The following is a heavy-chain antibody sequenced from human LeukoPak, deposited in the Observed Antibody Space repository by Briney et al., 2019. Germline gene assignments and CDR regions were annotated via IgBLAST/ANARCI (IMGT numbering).Heavy chain of an antibody. CDR3: AREPQAMVRGTYDY. D-gene: IGHD3-10*01. CDR2: ISSSSSYI. V-gene: IGHV3-21*01. Sequence: GGSLRLSCAASGFTFSSYSMNWVRQAPGKGLEWVSSISSSSSYIYYADSVKGRFSISRDNAKNSLYLQMNSLRAEDTAVYYCAREPQAMVRGTYDYWRQGTLVTVSS. CDR1: GFTFSSYS. J-gene: IGHJ4*02.